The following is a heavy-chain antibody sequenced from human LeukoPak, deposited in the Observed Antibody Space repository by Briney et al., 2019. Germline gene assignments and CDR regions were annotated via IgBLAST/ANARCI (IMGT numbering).Heavy chain of an antibody. CDR3: ARDLGDYGDYTFDY. V-gene: IGHV3-30-3*01. D-gene: IGHD4-17*01. Sequence: GGSLRLSCAASGFTFSSYAMHWVRQAPGKGLEWVAVISYDGSNKYYADSVKGRFTISRDNSKNTLYLQMNSLRAEDTAVYYCARDLGDYGDYTFDYWGQGTLVTVSS. CDR2: ISYDGSNK. CDR1: GFTFSSYA. J-gene: IGHJ4*02.